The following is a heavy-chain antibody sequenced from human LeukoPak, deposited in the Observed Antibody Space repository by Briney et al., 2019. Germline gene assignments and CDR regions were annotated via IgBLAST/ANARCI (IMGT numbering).Heavy chain of an antibody. V-gene: IGHV3-7*01. CDR1: GFTFSSHW. CDR3: ARHLSGITGYTYGRGIDY. Sequence: GGSLRLSCAASGFTFSSHWMHWVRQGPGKGLEWVANIKKDGSEKYYVDSVKGRFTISRDNAKKSLYLQMNSLRAEDTAVYYCARHLSGITGYTYGRGIDYWGQGTLLTVSS. J-gene: IGHJ4*02. CDR2: IKKDGSEK. D-gene: IGHD5-18*01.